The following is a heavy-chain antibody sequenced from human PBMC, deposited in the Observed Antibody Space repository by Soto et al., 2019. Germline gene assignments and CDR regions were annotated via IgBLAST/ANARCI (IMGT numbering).Heavy chain of an antibody. CDR2: IYYSGST. Sequence: PSETLSLTCTVSGGSISSGGYYWSWIRQHPGKGLEWIGYIYYSGSTYYNPSLKSRVTISVDTSKNQFSLKLSSVTAADTAVYYCARVISYGSSRYWFDPWGQGTLVTVS. CDR3: ARVISYGSSRYWFDP. CDR1: GGSISSGGYY. J-gene: IGHJ5*02. V-gene: IGHV4-31*03. D-gene: IGHD5-18*01.